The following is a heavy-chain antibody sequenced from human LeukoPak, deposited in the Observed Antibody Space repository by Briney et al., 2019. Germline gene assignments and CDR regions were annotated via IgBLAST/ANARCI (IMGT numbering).Heavy chain of an antibody. V-gene: IGHV3-23*01. CDR1: GFSFNNYA. D-gene: IGHD3-9*01. J-gene: IGHJ4*02. Sequence: GGSLRLSCAASGFSFNNYAMSWVRQAPGKGLEWVSGISGNAASTYYADSVKGRFTISRDNSKNTLYLQMNSLGADDTALYYCAKHILNASPDNWGQGTLVTVSS. CDR3: AKHILNASPDN. CDR2: ISGNAAST.